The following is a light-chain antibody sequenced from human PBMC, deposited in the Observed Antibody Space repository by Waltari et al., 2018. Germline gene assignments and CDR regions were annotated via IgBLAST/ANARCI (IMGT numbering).Light chain of an antibody. Sequence: SSDLTQDPDVSVALAQTVRITCQGDIPRTYYGNWCRQKPGQAPELVIYGKNNRPSGIPDRFSASSSENTASLIITGAQAEDEADYYCSSRELSGHVVFGGGTRLTVL. CDR1: IPRTYY. V-gene: IGLV3-19*01. CDR3: SSRELSGHVV. J-gene: IGLJ2*01. CDR2: GKN.